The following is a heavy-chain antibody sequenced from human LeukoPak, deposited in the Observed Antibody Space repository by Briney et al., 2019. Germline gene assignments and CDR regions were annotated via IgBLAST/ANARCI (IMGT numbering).Heavy chain of an antibody. CDR3: AEDLPIVVVPAAIGY. CDR1: GFTFSRYA. Sequence: GGSLRLSCAASGFTFSRYAMTWVRQAPGKGLEWVSSIRGSGSGTDYADSVEGRFTISRDNSKNTLYLQMNSLRAEDTAVYYCAEDLPIVVVPAAIGYWGQGTLVTVSS. CDR2: IRGSGSGT. J-gene: IGHJ4*02. D-gene: IGHD2-2*02. V-gene: IGHV3-23*01.